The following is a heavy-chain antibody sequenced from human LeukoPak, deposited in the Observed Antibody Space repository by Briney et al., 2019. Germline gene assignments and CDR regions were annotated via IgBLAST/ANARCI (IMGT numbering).Heavy chain of an antibody. V-gene: IGHV4-34*01. Sequence: SSETLSLTCAVYGGSFSGYYWSWIRQPPGKGLEWIGEINHSGSTNYNPSLKSRVTISVDTSKNQFSLKLSSVTAADTAVYYCARYHSGWYGAGFDYWGQGTLVTVSS. CDR2: INHSGST. CDR3: ARYHSGWYGAGFDY. CDR1: GGSFSGYY. J-gene: IGHJ4*02. D-gene: IGHD6-19*01.